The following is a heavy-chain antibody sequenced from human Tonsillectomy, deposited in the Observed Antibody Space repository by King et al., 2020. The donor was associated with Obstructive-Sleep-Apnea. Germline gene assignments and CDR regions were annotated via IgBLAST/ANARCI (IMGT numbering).Heavy chain of an antibody. Sequence: VQLVQSGSEVKKPGASVKVSCKASGYIFTNYGISWVRQAPGQGLEWMGWISAYNGNTNYAQRFQGRVTMTTDTSTSTASMEVRNLTSDDTAVYYCAGAPYDFCSSSGYFSCGMDVWGHGTTVTVSS. J-gene: IGHJ6*02. CDR3: AGAPYDFCSSSGYFSCGMDV. V-gene: IGHV1-18*04. CDR2: ISAYNGNT. D-gene: IGHD3-3*01. CDR1: GYIFTNYG.